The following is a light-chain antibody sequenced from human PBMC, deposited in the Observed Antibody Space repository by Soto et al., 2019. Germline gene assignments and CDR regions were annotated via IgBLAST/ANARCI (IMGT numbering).Light chain of an antibody. CDR3: GAWDDSLTGVV. J-gene: IGLJ2*01. CDR2: SSN. CDR1: SSNIGTSA. V-gene: IGLV1-44*01. Sequence: QSVLTQPPSASGTPGQRVTMSCSGTSSNIGTSAVSWYQQLPGTAPKLLIYSSNQRPSGVPDRFSGSKTGTSASLAISGLQSEDEADYYCGAWDDSLTGVVFGGGTKLTVL.